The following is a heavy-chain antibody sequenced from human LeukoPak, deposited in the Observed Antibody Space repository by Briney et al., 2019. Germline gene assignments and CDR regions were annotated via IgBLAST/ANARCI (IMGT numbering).Heavy chain of an antibody. D-gene: IGHD1-26*01. J-gene: IGHJ6*03. CDR3: ARKGGATTYGYYYYYMDV. CDR2: IKQDGSEK. V-gene: IGHV3-7*01. CDR1: GFTFSSYW. Sequence: GSLRLSCAASGFTFSSYWMSWVRQAPGKGLEWVANIKQDGSEKYYVDSVKGRFTISRDNAKNSLYLQMNSLRAEDTAVYYCARKGGATTYGYYYYYMDVWGKGTTVTISS.